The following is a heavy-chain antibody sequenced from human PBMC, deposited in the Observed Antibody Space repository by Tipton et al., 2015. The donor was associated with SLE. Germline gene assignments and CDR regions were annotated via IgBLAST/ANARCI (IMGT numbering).Heavy chain of an antibody. Sequence: SLRLSCAASGFTFSSYWMSWVRQAPGKGLEWVANIKQDGSEKYYVDSVKGRFTISRDNAKSSLYLQMNSLRAEDAAVYYCARDGDSAYYYADYWGQGTLVTVSS. V-gene: IGHV3-7*01. CDR2: IKQDGSEK. CDR3: ARDGDSAYYYADY. CDR1: GFTFSSYW. D-gene: IGHD1-26*01. J-gene: IGHJ4*02.